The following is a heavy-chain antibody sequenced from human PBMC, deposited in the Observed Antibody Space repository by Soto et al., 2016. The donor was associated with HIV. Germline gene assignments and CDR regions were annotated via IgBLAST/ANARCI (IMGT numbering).Heavy chain of an antibody. CDR1: GYTFTGYY. D-gene: IGHD3-22*01. J-gene: IGHJ5*02. CDR3: AARHYDSSGYEVWFDP. CDR2: INPNSGGT. V-gene: IGHV1-2*02. Sequence: QVQLVQSGAEVKKPGASVKVSCKASGYTFTGYYMHWVRQAPGQGLEWMGWINPNSGGTNYAQKFQGRVTMTRDTSISTAYMELSRLRSDDTAVYYCAARHYDSSGYEVWFDPWGQGTLVTVSS.